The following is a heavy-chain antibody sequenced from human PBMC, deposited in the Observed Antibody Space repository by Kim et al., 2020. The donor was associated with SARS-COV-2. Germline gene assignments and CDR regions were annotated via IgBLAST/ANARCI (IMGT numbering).Heavy chain of an antibody. D-gene: IGHD5-12*01. CDR2: FVPEDGET. J-gene: IGHJ4*02. CDR1: GYTLSEFS. Sequence: ASVKVSCKVSGYTLSEFSIHWVRQVPGKGLEWMGGFVPEDGETVYAQKFQGRVTMTEDTSTDTAYMDLRSLRSEDTAVYYCKVANTIDLDYWGQGTLVTVSA. CDR3: KVANTIDLDY. V-gene: IGHV1-24*01.